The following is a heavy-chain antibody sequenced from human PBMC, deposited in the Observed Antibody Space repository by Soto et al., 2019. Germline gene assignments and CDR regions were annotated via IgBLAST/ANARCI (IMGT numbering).Heavy chain of an antibody. CDR2: TRNSGGA. V-gene: IGHV4-4*02. D-gene: IGHD3-9*01. CDR3: ASHLTMTGTRGFDH. J-gene: IGHJ4*02. CDR1: SGSIFSSNW. Sequence: QVQLQESGPGLVKPSGTLSLTCAVSSGSIFSSNWWSWVRQPPGKGLEWIGETRNSGGANYNPSLKSRVTISVDKSTNQFFLILNSVTAADTAVYYCASHLTMTGTRGFDHWGLGTLVTVSS.